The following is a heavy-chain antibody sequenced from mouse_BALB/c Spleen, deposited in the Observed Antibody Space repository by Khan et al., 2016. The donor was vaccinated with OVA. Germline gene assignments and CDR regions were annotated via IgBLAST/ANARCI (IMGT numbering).Heavy chain of an antibody. V-gene: IGHV5-9*02. CDR3: TRPSYYGNSLFAY. Sequence: EVELVESGGGLVKPGGSLKLSCEVSGFAFNSYDMSWVRQTPEKRLEWVATISSTGTYTYYPDRVKGRFTISRDPARNTLYLQMSSLRSEDTAFYYCTRPSYYGNSLFAYWGQGTLVTVSA. CDR1: GFAFNSYD. D-gene: IGHD2-10*01. J-gene: IGHJ3*01. CDR2: ISSTGTYT.